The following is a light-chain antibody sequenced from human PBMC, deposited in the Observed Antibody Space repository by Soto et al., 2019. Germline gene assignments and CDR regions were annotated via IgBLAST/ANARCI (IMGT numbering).Light chain of an antibody. J-gene: IGKJ4*01. CDR3: QQRSNWRRLT. Sequence: VMTQAPATLSVSPGERATLSCSASQTINNNVAWYQLKDGQVPRLVIYGASTRATDIPARFSGSGSGTDFTLTISSVEPEDSAVYYCQQRSNWRRLTFGGGTKVDIK. V-gene: IGKV3-11*01. CDR2: GAS. CDR1: QTINNN.